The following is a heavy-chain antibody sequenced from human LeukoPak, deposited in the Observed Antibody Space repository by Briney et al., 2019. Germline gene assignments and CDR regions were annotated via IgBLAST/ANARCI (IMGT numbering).Heavy chain of an antibody. D-gene: IGHD5-18*01. Sequence: GGSLRLSCAASGFTFNNYAMSWVRQAPGKGLEWVSGISGGGGYTYYADSVKGRFTISRDNSRNTVYLQMNSLRAEDTAVYHCAKTSPGYTYGLLDYWGQGTLVTVSS. CDR2: ISGGGGYT. CDR3: AKTSPGYTYGLLDY. CDR1: GFTFNNYA. V-gene: IGHV3-23*01. J-gene: IGHJ4*02.